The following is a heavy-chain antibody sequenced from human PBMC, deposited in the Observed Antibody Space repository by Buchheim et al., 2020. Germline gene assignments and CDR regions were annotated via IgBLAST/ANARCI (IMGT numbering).Heavy chain of an antibody. J-gene: IGHJ2*01. CDR3: ASVYDFWSGYFDL. Sequence: QVQLQESGPGLVKPSDTLSLTCTVSGGSISSYYWNWFRQLPGKGLEWMGYIYYSGSTNYNPSLKSRVTISVDTSKNQFSLKLSSVTAADTAVYYCASVYDFWSGYFDLWGRGTL. D-gene: IGHD3-3*01. V-gene: IGHV4-59*01. CDR1: GGSISSYY. CDR2: IYYSGST.